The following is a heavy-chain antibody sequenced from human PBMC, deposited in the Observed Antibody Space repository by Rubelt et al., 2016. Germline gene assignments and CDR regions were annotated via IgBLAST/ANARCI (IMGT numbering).Heavy chain of an antibody. CDR1: GGSISSSGHY. J-gene: IGHJ4*02. Sequence: QLQLQESGPGLVKPSETLSLTCTVSGGSISSSGHYWGWIRQPPGKGLEWIGSIYHSGTTYNNPSPKSRVTMAIDTSKNQFSLKLSSVTAADTAVYYCASIFWGGYSNPPFDYWGQGILVTVFS. D-gene: IGHD3-3*01. V-gene: IGHV4-39*01. CDR3: ASIFWGGYSNPPFDY. CDR2: IYHSGTT.